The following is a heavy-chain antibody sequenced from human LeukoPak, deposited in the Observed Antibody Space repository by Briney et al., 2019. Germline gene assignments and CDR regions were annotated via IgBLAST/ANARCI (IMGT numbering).Heavy chain of an antibody. V-gene: IGHV3-23*01. CDR2: ISGRGVST. J-gene: IGHJ4*02. Sequence: GGSLRLSCAASGFRFSSYAMSWVRQAPGKGLEWVSAISGRGVSTYYADSVKGRFTVSRDNSKNTLYLQMSSLRAEDTAVYYCAKDERNWNYNLASQTYDWGQGTLVTVSS. CDR3: AKDERNWNYNLASQTYD. CDR1: GFRFSSYA. D-gene: IGHD1-7*01.